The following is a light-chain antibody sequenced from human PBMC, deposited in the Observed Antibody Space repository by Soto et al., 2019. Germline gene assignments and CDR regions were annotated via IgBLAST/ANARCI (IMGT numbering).Light chain of an antibody. CDR3: SSYTNSDTYF. CDR1: SSDVGAYNY. J-gene: IGLJ1*01. Sequence: QSVLTQPASVSGSPGQSITISCTGTSSDVGAYNYVSWYQQYPGKAPKLILYDVTHRPSGVSYRFSGSKSDNTASPTISGLQPEDEADYYCSSYTNSDTYFFGTGTKVTVL. CDR2: DVT. V-gene: IGLV2-14*03.